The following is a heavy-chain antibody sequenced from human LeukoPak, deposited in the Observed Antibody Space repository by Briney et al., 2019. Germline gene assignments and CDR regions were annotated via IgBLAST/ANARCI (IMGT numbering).Heavy chain of an antibody. Sequence: PGGSLRLSCAASGFTFSSYGMNWVRQAPGKGLEWVSSISSSSSYIYYADSVKGRFTISRVNAKNSLYLQMNSLRAEDTAVYYCARDTDPYCGGDCDRDYWGQGTMVTVSS. CDR3: ARDTDPYCGGDCDRDY. V-gene: IGHV3-21*01. CDR2: ISSSSSYI. CDR1: GFTFSSYG. D-gene: IGHD2-21*02. J-gene: IGHJ4*02.